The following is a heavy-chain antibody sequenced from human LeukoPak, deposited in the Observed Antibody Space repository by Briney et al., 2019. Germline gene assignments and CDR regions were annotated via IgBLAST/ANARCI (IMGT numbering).Heavy chain of an antibody. CDR2: ISGSGGST. V-gene: IGHV3-23*01. CDR3: AKVNHYYDSSGYYYDY. J-gene: IGHJ4*01. Sequence: GGSLRLPCAASGFTFSSYGMSWVRQAPGKGLEWVSAISGSGGSTYYADSVKGRFTISRDNSKNTLYLQMNSLRAEDTAVYYCAKVNHYYDSSGYYYDYWGQEPWSPSPQ. D-gene: IGHD3-22*01. CDR1: GFTFSSYG.